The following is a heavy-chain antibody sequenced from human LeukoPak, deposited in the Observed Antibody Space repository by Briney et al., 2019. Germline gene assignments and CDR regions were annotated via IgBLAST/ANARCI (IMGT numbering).Heavy chain of an antibody. CDR1: GGSFSGYY. CDR3: ARAQSIAAAGTGNWFDP. D-gene: IGHD6-13*01. V-gene: IGHV4-34*01. J-gene: IGHJ5*02. CDR2: INHSGST. Sequence: PSETLSLTCAVYGGSFSGYYWSWIRQPPGKGLEWIGEINHSGSTNYNPSLKSRVTISVDTSKNQFSLKLSSVTAADTAAYYCARAQSIAAAGTGNWFDPWGQGTLVTVSS.